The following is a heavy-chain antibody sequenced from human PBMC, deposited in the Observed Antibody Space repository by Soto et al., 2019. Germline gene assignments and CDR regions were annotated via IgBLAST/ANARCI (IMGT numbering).Heavy chain of an antibody. CDR3: ASRSSGWYFDY. J-gene: IGHJ4*02. CDR2: IKQDGSEK. CDR1: GFTFSPYW. Sequence: GRSLRLSCAASGFTFSPYWMSWVRQAPGKGLEWVANIKQDGSEKYYVDSVKGRFTISRDNAKNSLYLQMNSLRAEDTAVYYCASRSSGWYFDYWGQGTLVTVSS. V-gene: IGHV3-7*03. D-gene: IGHD6-19*01.